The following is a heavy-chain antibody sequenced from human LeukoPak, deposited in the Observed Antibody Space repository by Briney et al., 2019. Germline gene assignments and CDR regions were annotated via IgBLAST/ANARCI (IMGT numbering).Heavy chain of an antibody. CDR2: IYTSGST. D-gene: IGHD5-24*01. J-gene: IGHJ5*02. Sequence: SETLPLTCTVSGGSISSYYWSWIRKPAGKGLEWIGRIYTSGSTNYNPSLKSRVTMSVDMSKNQFSLKLSSVTAADTAVYYCARGDGYTTCFDPWGQGTLVTVSS. CDR1: GGSISSYY. CDR3: ARGDGYTTCFDP. V-gene: IGHV4-4*07.